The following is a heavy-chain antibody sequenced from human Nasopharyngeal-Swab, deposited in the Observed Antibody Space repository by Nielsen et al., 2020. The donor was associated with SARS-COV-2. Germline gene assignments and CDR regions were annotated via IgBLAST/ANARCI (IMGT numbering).Heavy chain of an antibody. CDR1: GYSFISDW. CDR3: ARHSAIFGVPNAFNV. CDR2: INPGDSDT. V-gene: IGHV5-51*01. D-gene: IGHD3-3*01. J-gene: IGHJ3*01. Sequence: GESLKISCKGSGYSFISDWIGWVRQMPGKGPEWMGIINPGDSDTKYSPSFQGQVTISADKSISTAYLQWRSLKASDTAMYYCARHSAIFGVPNAFNVWGQGTMVTVSS.